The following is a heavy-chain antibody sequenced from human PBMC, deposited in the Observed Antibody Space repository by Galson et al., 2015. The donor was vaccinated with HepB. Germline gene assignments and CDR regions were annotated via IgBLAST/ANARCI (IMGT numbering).Heavy chain of an antibody. Sequence: SLRLSCAASGFTFSSYGMHWVRQAPGKGLEWVAVIWYDGSNIHYEDSVKGRFTISRDNSKNTVYLQMNSLRAEDTAVYYCARMGGWGGANPANYYYYYYMDVWGKGTTVTVSS. V-gene: IGHV3-33*01. CDR1: GFTFSSYG. J-gene: IGHJ6*03. CDR3: ARMGGWGGANPANYYYYYYMDV. D-gene: IGHD2-21*01. CDR2: IWYDGSNI.